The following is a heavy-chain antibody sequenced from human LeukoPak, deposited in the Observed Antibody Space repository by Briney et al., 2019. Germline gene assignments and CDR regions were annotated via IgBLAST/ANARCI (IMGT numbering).Heavy chain of an antibody. CDR3: ARGQVNTAGYYYYGMDV. D-gene: IGHD5-18*01. CDR1: GGSISSYY. CDR2: INHSGST. Sequence: SETLSLTCTVSGGSISSYYWSWIRQPPGKGLEWIGEINHSGSTNYNPSLKSRVTISVDTSKNQFSLKLSSVTAADTAVYYCARGQVNTAGYYYYGMDVWAKGPRSPSP. J-gene: IGHJ6*02. V-gene: IGHV4-34*01.